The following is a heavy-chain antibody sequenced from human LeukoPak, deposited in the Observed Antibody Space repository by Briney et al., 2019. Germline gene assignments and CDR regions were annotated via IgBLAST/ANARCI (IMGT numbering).Heavy chain of an antibody. Sequence: PSETLSLTCTVSGGSINNYYWSWIRQPPGKGLECIGYIYYSGSPHYNPPLKTRVTLSVATPTHQFSLELGSVTAADTAVYYCARGGGGVGYNLWGQGTLVTVSS. CDR2: IYYSGSP. J-gene: IGHJ4*02. V-gene: IGHV4-59*01. CDR1: GGSINNYY. CDR3: ARGGGGVGYNL. D-gene: IGHD5-24*01.